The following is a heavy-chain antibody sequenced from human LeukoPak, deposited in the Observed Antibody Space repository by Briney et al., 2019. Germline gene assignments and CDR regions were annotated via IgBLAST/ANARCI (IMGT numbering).Heavy chain of an antibody. CDR3: AKLLRGTVVPYFDY. CDR1: GFTFSSFE. D-gene: IGHD3-10*01. V-gene: IGHV3-23*01. Sequence: GGSLRLSCAASGFTFSSFEMSWVRQAPGKGLEWVSAISGSGGSTYYADSVKGRFTISTDKSKNTLYLQMNSLRAEDTAVYYCAKLLRGTVVPYFDYWGQGTLVTVSS. J-gene: IGHJ4*02. CDR2: ISGSGGST.